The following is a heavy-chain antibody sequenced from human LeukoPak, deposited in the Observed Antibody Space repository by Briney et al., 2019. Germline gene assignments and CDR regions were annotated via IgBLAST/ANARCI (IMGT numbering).Heavy chain of an antibody. Sequence: GGSLGLSCAASGFTFSSYAMSWVRQAPGKGLEWVSAISASGGSTFYADSVKGRFTISRDNSKNTLYLQVNSLRAEDTALYYCAKGRGYSGYDFFDYWGQGTLVTVSS. CDR3: AKGRGYSGYDFFDY. V-gene: IGHV3-23*01. D-gene: IGHD5-12*01. CDR1: GFTFSSYA. CDR2: ISASGGST. J-gene: IGHJ4*02.